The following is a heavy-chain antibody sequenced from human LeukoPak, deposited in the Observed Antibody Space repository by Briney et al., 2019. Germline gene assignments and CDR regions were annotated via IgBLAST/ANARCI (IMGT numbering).Heavy chain of an antibody. CDR3: AKVGYDSSGYYLDY. CDR1: GFTFSSYA. J-gene: IGHJ4*02. V-gene: IGHV3-23*01. Sequence: GGSLRLSCAASGFTFSSYAMSWVRQAPGKRLEWVSAISGSGGSTYYADSVKGRFTISRDNSKNTLYLQMNSLRAEDTAVYYCAKVGYDSSGYYLDYWGQGTLVTVSS. D-gene: IGHD3-22*01. CDR2: ISGSGGST.